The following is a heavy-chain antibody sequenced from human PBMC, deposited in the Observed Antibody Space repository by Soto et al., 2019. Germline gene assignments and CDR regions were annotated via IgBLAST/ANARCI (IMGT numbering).Heavy chain of an antibody. J-gene: IGHJ5*02. V-gene: IGHV1-8*02. CDR3: ARMASAGTLNWFDP. Sequence: ASVKVSCKASGYAFINFDISWVRQAAGQGLEWLGWMNPGSGKTGYASKFQGRVAMTRDASTGTSHLELSSLTSDDTAVYYCARMASAGTLNWFDPWGQGTLVTVSS. CDR2: MNPGSGKT. CDR1: GYAFINFD. D-gene: IGHD6-13*01.